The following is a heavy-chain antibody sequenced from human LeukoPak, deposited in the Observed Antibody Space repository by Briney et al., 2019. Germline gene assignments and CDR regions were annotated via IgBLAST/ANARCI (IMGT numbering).Heavy chain of an antibody. D-gene: IGHD4-17*01. J-gene: IGHJ4*02. CDR2: INPSGGST. V-gene: IGHV1-46*01. CDR1: GYTFTSYY. Sequence: ASVKVSCKASGYTFTSYYMHWVRQAPGQGLEWMGIINPSGGSTSYAQKFQGRVTLTRDTSTSTVYMELSSLRSEDTAVYYCARDQTYGDYDGIPDYWGQGTLVTVSS. CDR3: ARDQTYGDYDGIPDY.